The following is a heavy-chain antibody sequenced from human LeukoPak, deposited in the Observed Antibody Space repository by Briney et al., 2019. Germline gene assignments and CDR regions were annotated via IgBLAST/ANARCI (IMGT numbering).Heavy chain of an antibody. D-gene: IGHD6-13*01. CDR2: ISGSGGST. CDR3: AKLNARRGIAAAGTGAFDI. CDR1: GFTFSSYA. Sequence: GGSLRLSCAASGFTFSSYAMSWVRQAPGKGLEWVSAISGSGGSTYYADSVKGRFTISRDNSKNTLYLQMNSLRAEDTAVYYCAKLNARRGIAAAGTGAFDIWGQGTMVTVSS. J-gene: IGHJ3*02. V-gene: IGHV3-23*01.